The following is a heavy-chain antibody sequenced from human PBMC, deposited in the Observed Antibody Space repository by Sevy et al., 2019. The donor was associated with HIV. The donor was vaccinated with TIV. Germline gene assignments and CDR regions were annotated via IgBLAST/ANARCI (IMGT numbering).Heavy chain of an antibody. J-gene: IGHJ5*02. CDR3: ARDRAYYDFWSGYYSSGLDP. CDR2: ISAYNGNT. V-gene: IGHV1-18*01. CDR1: GYTFTSYG. D-gene: IGHD3-3*01. Sequence: ASVKVSCKASGYTFTSYGISWVRQAPGQGLEWMGWISAYNGNTNYAQKLQGRVTMTTDISTSTAYMELRSLRSDDTAVYYCARDRAYYDFWSGYYSSGLDPWGQGTLVTVSS.